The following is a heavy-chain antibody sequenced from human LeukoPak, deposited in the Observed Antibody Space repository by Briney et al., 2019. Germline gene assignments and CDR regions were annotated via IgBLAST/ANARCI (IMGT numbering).Heavy chain of an antibody. CDR1: GGSISSYY. D-gene: IGHD3-3*01. Sequence: SETLSLTCTVSGGSISSYYWSWIRQPAGKGLEWIGHIYTSGSTNYNPSLKSRVTMSVDTSKNQFSLKLSSVTAADTAVYYCARVPRITIFGVVTRQYYYMDVWGKGTTVTVSS. CDR3: ARVPRITIFGVVTRQYYYMDV. J-gene: IGHJ6*03. V-gene: IGHV4-4*07. CDR2: IYTSGST.